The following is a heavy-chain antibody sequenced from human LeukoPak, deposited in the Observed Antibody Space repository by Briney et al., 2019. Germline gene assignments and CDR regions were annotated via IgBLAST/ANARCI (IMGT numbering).Heavy chain of an antibody. CDR3: ARQTACYYSPFDY. D-gene: IGHD3-10*01. CDR1: GFTFSTYW. Sequence: GGSLRLSCAASGFTFSTYWMSWVRQAPGKGLEWVANIKQDGSETHYLDSMKGRFTISRDNANNSVYLHMSNLRDEDAAVYFGARQTACYYSPFDYWGQGTLVTVSS. V-gene: IGHV3-7*01. CDR2: IKQDGSET. J-gene: IGHJ4*02.